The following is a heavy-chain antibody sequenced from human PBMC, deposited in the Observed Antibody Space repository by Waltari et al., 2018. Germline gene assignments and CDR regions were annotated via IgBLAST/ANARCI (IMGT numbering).Heavy chain of an antibody. CDR3: ATYIGASIGTAAFDV. J-gene: IGHJ3*01. D-gene: IGHD5-12*01. CDR1: GASITSNRPY. V-gene: IGHV4-39*02. CDR2: MSYNGAT. Sequence: LQLQESGPGLGKPSETLSLTCIASGASITSNRPYWAWFRQPPGQGLEWIGTMSYNGATYSSPSLKSRVTVSRDTSKNHLSLKLGSVTAADTAIYYCATYIGASIGTAAFDVWGQGTMVTVSS.